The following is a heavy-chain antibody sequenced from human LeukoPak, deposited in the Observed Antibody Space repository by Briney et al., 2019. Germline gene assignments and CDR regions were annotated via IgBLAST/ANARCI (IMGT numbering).Heavy chain of an antibody. CDR2: INHSGST. Sequence: SETLSLTCAVYGGSFSGYYWSWIRQPPGKGLEWIGEINHSGSTNYNPSLKSRVTISVDTSKNQFSLKLSSVTAADTAVYYCARVPIAAADPFDYWGQGTLVTVSS. J-gene: IGHJ4*02. D-gene: IGHD6-25*01. V-gene: IGHV4-34*01. CDR1: GGSFSGYY. CDR3: ARVPIAAADPFDY.